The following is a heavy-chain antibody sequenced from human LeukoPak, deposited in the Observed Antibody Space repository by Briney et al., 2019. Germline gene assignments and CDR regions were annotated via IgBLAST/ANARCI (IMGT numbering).Heavy chain of an antibody. CDR2: IYSGGST. D-gene: IGHD1-26*01. CDR1: GFPVSSNY. V-gene: IGHV3-66*01. Sequence: GGSLRLSHAASGFPVSSNYMRSVRQAPGKGLEWVSVIYSGGSTYYADSVKGRFTISRDNSKNTLYLQMNSLRAEDTAVYYCPRDMGGIVGATHAFDIWGQGTMVTVSS. J-gene: IGHJ3*02. CDR3: PRDMGGIVGATHAFDI.